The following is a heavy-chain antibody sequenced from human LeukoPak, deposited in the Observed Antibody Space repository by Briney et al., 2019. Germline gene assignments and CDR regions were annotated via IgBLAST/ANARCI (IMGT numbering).Heavy chain of an antibody. CDR1: GGSISNYY. D-gene: IGHD5-12*01. CDR2: IDTSGNT. CDR3: AKGLVTEYRGHDFENYFDH. Sequence: KPSETLSLTCTVSGGSISNYYWSWIRQSAGKGLEWIGRIDTSGNTRYNPSLESRLSMSLDTSKNQFSLRLNSVTAADTAVYYCAKGLVTEYRGHDFENYFDHWGQGTRVTVSS. V-gene: IGHV4-4*07. J-gene: IGHJ4*02.